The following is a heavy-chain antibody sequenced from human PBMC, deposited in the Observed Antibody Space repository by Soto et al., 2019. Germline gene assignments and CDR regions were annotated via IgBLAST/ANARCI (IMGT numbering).Heavy chain of an antibody. CDR1: GFTLSDHY. J-gene: IGHJ5*02. CDR3: AKPSGHHPLHWFDP. CDR2: SRDKAQGYST. V-gene: IGHV3-72*01. D-gene: IGHD3-3*01. Sequence: GGSLRLSCAGSGFTLSDHYIDCVRQAPGKGLEWVGRSRDKAQGYSTAYAASVKGRFTTSRDESKNSVYLQMNNLRAEDTAVYYCAKPSGHHPLHWFDPWGQGTLVTVSS.